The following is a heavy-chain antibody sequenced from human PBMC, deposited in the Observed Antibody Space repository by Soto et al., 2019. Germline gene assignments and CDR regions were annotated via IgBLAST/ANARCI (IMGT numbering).Heavy chain of an antibody. CDR2: ISGSGAST. D-gene: IGHD1-7*01. CDR1: GLTFNNYA. V-gene: IGHV3-23*01. CDR3: ANRNLN. J-gene: IGHJ4*02. Sequence: HPGGSLRLSCAASGLTFNNYAMNWVRQSPEKGLEWVSAISGSGASTYYADSVKGRFTISRDNSKNTLFLQMNSLRVEDTGVYFCANRNLNWGQGTLVTVSS.